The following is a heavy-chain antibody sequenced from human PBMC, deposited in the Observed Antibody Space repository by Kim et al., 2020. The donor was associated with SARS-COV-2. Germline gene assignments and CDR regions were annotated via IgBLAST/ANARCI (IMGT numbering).Heavy chain of an antibody. CDR2: IYYSGST. V-gene: IGHV4-31*03. CDR1: GGSISSGGYY. D-gene: IGHD3-3*01. CDR3: ARVKSFFGVVRNFDY. J-gene: IGHJ4*02. Sequence: SETLSLTCTVSGGSISSGGYYWSWIRQHPGKGLEGIGYIYYSGSTYYNPSLKSRGTISVDTSENQISLKLSSVTAADTAVYYCARVKSFFGVVRNFDYWGQGTLVTVSS.